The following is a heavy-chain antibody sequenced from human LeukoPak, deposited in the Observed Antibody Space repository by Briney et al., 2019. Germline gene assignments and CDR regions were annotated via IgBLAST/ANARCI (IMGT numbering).Heavy chain of an antibody. J-gene: IGHJ4*02. CDR3: ARAVAGDY. CDR1: GGSITTYY. Sequence: SETLSLTCIVSGGSITTYYWSWIRQPPGKGLEWIGCFYYSGSTNYNPSLKSRVTISVDTSKNQFSLKLSSVTAVDTAVYYCARAVAGDYWGQGTLVTVSS. V-gene: IGHV4-59*01. CDR2: FYYSGST. D-gene: IGHD6-19*01.